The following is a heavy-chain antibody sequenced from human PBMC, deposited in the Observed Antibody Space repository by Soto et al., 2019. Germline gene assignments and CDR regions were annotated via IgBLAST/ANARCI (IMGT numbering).Heavy chain of an antibody. V-gene: IGHV3-23*01. CDR2: ISASGDST. CDR1: GFTFSNYA. CDR3: AKGVAVTPYSLDY. D-gene: IGHD2-15*01. J-gene: IGHJ4*02. Sequence: PXGSLRLSCAASGFTFSNYAMNWVRQAPGKGLEWVSGISASGDSTYYADSVKGRFSISRDNSKNTLYLQLNSLRAEDSAVYYCAKGVAVTPYSLDYWGQGTLVTVSS.